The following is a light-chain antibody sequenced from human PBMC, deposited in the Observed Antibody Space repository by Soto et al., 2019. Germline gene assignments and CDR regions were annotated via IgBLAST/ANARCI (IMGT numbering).Light chain of an antibody. Sequence: QSVLTQPPSVSGAPGQRVTISCTGSSSNIGAGYDVHWYQQLPGTAPKLLIYGNSNRPSGVPDRSSGSKSGTSASLAITGLQAEDEADYYCQSDDSCSYVFGTGTKVTVL. V-gene: IGLV1-40*01. CDR2: GNS. CDR3: QSDDSCSYV. J-gene: IGLJ1*01. CDR1: SSNIGAGYD.